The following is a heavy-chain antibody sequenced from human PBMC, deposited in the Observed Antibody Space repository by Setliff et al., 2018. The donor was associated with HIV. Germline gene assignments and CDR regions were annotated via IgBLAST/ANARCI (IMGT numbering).Heavy chain of an antibody. CDR3: ANNLYSSIWSPLDY. V-gene: IGHV3-30*02. CDR2: IRSDESDK. D-gene: IGHD6-13*01. CDR1: GFTFSSYG. J-gene: IGHJ4*02. Sequence: GGSLRLSCAASGFTFSSYGMHWVRQAPGKGLEWVAFIRSDESDKHYADSVKGRFTISRDNSKNTLYLQMNSLRTEDTAMYYCANNLYSSIWSPLDYWGQGTLVTVSS.